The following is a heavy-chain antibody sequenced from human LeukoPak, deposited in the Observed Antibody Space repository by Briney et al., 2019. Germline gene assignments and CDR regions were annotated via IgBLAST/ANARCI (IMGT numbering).Heavy chain of an antibody. CDR3: ARGPYSGYGGYYFDH. J-gene: IGHJ4*02. CDR1: GYTFISYH. Sequence: GASVKVSCKASGYTFISYHIHWVRQAPGQGLEWMGIINPSGGSITYAQKFQGRVTMTRDMSANTAYMELSSLRSEDMAVYYCARGPYSGYGGYYFDHWGQGTLVTVSS. D-gene: IGHD5-12*01. V-gene: IGHV1-46*01. CDR2: INPSGGSI.